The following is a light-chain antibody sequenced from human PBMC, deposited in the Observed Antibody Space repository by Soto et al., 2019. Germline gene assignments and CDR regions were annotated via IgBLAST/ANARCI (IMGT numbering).Light chain of an antibody. CDR3: PTWGTGINWV. V-gene: IGLV4-69*01. J-gene: IGLJ3*02. CDR1: TGHSHYA. Sequence: QLVLTQSPSASASLGASVKLTCTLSTGHSHYAVAWHQQQPEKGPRFLMNLNNDGSHYRGDGIHGRSSASSAGPARYLTTSIHQSDEEADYCCPTWGTGINWVFGAGTKLTVL. CDR2: LNNDGSH.